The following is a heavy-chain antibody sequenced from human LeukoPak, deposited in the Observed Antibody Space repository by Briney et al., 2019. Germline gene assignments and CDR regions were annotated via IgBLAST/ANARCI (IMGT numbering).Heavy chain of an antibody. CDR3: ARNKGSSSWVNWFDP. CDR2: ISAYNGNT. Sequence: ASVKVSCKASDYTFTSYGISWVRQAPGQGLEWMGWISAYNGNTNYAQKLQGRVTMTTDTSTSTAYMELRSLRSDDTAVYYCARNKGSSSWVNWFDPWGQGTLVTVSS. V-gene: IGHV1-18*01. CDR1: DYTFTSYG. D-gene: IGHD6-13*01. J-gene: IGHJ5*02.